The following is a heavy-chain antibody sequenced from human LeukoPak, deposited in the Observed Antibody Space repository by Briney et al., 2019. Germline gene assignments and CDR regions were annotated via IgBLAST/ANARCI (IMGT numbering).Heavy chain of an antibody. V-gene: IGHV4-34*01. CDR1: GGSFSGYY. Sequence: SETLSLTCAVYGGSFSGYYWSWIRQPPGKGLEWMGEINHSGSTNYNPSLKSRVTISVDTSKNQFSLKLSSVTAADTAVYYCASRPNTIFGVVPVINWGQGTLVTVSS. D-gene: IGHD3-3*01. CDR2: INHSGST. J-gene: IGHJ4*02. CDR3: ASRPNTIFGVVPVIN.